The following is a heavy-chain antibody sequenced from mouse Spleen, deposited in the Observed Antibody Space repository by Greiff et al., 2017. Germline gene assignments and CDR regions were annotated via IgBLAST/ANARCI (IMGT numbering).Heavy chain of an antibody. Sequence: QVQLKQPGAELVKPGASVKMSCKASGYTFTSYWITWVKQRPGQGLEWIGDIYPGSGSTNYNEKFKSKATLTVDTSSSTAYMQLNSLTSEDSAVYYCARHTTVVATTDYWGQGTTLTVSS. CDR1: GYTFTSYW. J-gene: IGHJ2*01. CDR2: IYPGSGST. CDR3: ARHTTVVATTDY. V-gene: IGHV1-55*01. D-gene: IGHD1-1*01.